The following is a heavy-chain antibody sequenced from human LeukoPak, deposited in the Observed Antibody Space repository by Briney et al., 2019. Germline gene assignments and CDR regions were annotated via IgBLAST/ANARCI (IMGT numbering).Heavy chain of an antibody. V-gene: IGHV4-59*01. Sequence: SQTLSLTCTVSGGSISSYYWSWIRQPPGKGLEWIGYIYYSGSTNYNPSLKSRVTISVDTSKNQFSLKLSSVTAADTAVYYCARVQAYGGKGYFDYWGQGTLVTVSS. CDR3: ARVQAYGGKGYFDY. D-gene: IGHD4-23*01. CDR2: IYYSGST. J-gene: IGHJ4*02. CDR1: GGSISSYY.